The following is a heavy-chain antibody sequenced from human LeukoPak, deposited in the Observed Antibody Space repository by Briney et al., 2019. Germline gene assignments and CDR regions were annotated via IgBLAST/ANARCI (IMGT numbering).Heavy chain of an antibody. CDR1: GGTFSGYA. CDR2: IIPIFGTA. CDR3: ARLHPPYSRQQLVFDAFDI. V-gene: IGHV1-69*06. D-gene: IGHD6-13*01. J-gene: IGHJ3*02. Sequence: GASVKVSCKASGGTFSGYAISWVRQAPGQGLEWMGGIIPIFGTANYAQKFQGRVTITADKSTSTAYMELSSLRSEDTAVYYCARLHPPYSRQQLVFDAFDIWGQGTMVTVSS.